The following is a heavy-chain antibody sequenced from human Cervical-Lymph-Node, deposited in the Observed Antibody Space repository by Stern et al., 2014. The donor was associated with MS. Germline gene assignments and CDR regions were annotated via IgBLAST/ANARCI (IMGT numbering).Heavy chain of an antibody. Sequence: EVQLVQSGAEVKKPGESLKISCKGSGFTFNKFWIGWVRQMPGKGLEWLGIIYHGVSDTRYSPSFQGLVTISADESISTAYLQWSSLKASDTAIYYCAIPKSSGWYASDAFHQWGQGTMVTVSS. J-gene: IGHJ3*01. CDR3: AIPKSSGWYASDAFHQ. CDR2: IYHGVSDT. V-gene: IGHV5-51*03. CDR1: GFTFNKFW. D-gene: IGHD6-19*01.